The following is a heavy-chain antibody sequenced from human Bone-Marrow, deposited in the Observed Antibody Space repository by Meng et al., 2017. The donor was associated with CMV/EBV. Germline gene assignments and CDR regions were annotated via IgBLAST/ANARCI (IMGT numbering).Heavy chain of an antibody. Sequence: SLKISCAASGFTFYNYAMHWVRQAPGKGLEWVSGISWNSGYIGYADSVKGRFTISRDNSKNTLYLQMNSLRAEDTAVYYCAPLGYCSSTSCYREDYWGQGTLVTVSS. V-gene: IGHV3-9*01. CDR1: GFTFYNYA. D-gene: IGHD2-2*02. CDR3: APLGYCSSTSCYREDY. CDR2: ISWNSGYI. J-gene: IGHJ4*02.